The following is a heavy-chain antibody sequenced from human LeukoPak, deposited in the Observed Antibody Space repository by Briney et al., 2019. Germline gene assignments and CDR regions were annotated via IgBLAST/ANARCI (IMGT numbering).Heavy chain of an antibody. V-gene: IGHV3-23*01. J-gene: IGHJ4*02. Sequence: GGSLRLSCAASGFTFSSYAMSWVRQAPGKGLERVSAISGSGGSTYYADSVKGRFTISRDNSKNTLYLQMNSLRTEDTAVYYCAKSGDSSGYYYQFDYWAREPWSPSPQ. CDR2: ISGSGGST. CDR3: AKSGDSSGYYYQFDY. D-gene: IGHD3-22*01. CDR1: GFTFSSYA.